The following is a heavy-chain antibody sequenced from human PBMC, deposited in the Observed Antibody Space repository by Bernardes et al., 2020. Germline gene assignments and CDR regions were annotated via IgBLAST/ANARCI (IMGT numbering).Heavy chain of an antibody. V-gene: IGHV4-34*01. J-gene: IGHJ3*02. CDR1: GGSFSDYY. D-gene: IGHD2-2*01. CDR2: IIHSGGS. CDR3: ARGGNRSRKCSSASCRPSYFDI. Sequence: LSLTCAVYGGSFSDYYWSWIRQPPGKGLEWIGEIIHSGGSNYSPSLKSRVTISEDTTKNQFSLKLSSVTAADTAVYYCARGGNRSRKCSSASCRPSYFDIWGQGTMVSVSS.